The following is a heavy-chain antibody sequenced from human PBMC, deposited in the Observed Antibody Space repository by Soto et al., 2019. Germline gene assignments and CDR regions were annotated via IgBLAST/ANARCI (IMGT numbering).Heavy chain of an antibody. D-gene: IGHD3-3*01. CDR3: ARERGTYYDFWSGSLDY. CDR2: IKQDGSEK. J-gene: IGHJ4*02. CDR1: GFTFSSYW. V-gene: IGHV3-7*01. Sequence: PGGSLRLSCAASGFTFSSYWMSWVRQAPGKGLEWVANIKQDGSEKYYVDSVKGRFTISRDNAKNSLYLQMNSLRAEDTAVYYCARERGTYYDFWSGSLDYWGQGTLVTVSS.